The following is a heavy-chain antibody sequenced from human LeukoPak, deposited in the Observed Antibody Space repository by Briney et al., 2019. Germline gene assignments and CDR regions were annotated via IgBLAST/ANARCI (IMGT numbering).Heavy chain of an antibody. CDR3: ARDADRAYYYYMDV. CDR2: INPNSGGT. CDR1: GYTFTSYD. J-gene: IGHJ6*03. Sequence: ASVKVSCKASGYTFTSYDINWVRQAPGQGLEWMGWINPNSGGTNYAQKFQGRVTMTRDKSISTAYMELSRLRYDDTAVYYCARDADRAYYYYMDVWGKGTTVTVSS. V-gene: IGHV1-2*02.